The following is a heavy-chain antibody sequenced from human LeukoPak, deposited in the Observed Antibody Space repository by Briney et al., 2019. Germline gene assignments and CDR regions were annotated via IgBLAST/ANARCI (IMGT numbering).Heavy chain of an antibody. J-gene: IGHJ4*02. V-gene: IGHV3-23*01. CDR1: GFTFSRHW. Sequence: GGSLRLSCATSGFTFSRHWMSWVRQAPGKGLEWVSAISGSGGSTYYADSVKGRFTISRDNSKNTLYLQMNSLRAEDTAVYYCAKETGYYFDYWGQGTLVTVSS. CDR2: ISGSGGST. CDR3: AKETGYYFDY. D-gene: IGHD3-9*01.